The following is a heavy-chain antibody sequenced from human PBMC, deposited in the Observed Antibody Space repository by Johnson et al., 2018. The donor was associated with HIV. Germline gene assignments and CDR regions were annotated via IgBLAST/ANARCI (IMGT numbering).Heavy chain of an antibody. J-gene: IGHJ3*02. D-gene: IGHD2-15*01. Sequence: QVQLVESGGGLVKPGGSLRLSCAASGFTFSSYGMHWVRQAPGKGLEWVSVLYSGGTTWYADSVKGRFTISRDNAKNSLYLQMNSLRAEDTAVYYCARARWYLGGGSCCAFDIWGQGTMVTVSS. CDR1: GFTFSSYG. V-gene: IGHV3-NL1*01. CDR2: LYSGGTT. CDR3: ARARWYLGGGSCCAFDI.